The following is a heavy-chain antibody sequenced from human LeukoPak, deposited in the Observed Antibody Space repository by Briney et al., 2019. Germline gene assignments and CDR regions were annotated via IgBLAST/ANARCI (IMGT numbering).Heavy chain of an antibody. CDR2: IYPGDSDT. CDR1: GYSFTSYW. Sequence: GESLKISCKGSGYSFTSYWIGWVRQMPGKGLEWMGIIYPGDSDTRYSPSFQGQVTISADKSISTAYLQWSSLKASDTAMYYCARRTPGSGSFDAFDIWGQRTMVTVSS. CDR3: ARRTPGSGSFDAFDI. J-gene: IGHJ3*02. D-gene: IGHD3-10*01. V-gene: IGHV5-51*01.